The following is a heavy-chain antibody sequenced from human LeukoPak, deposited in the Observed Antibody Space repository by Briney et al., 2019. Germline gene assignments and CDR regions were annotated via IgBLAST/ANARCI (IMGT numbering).Heavy chain of an antibody. Sequence: GRSLRLSCAASGFTFSSYAMSWVRQAPGKGLEWVSAISGSGGSTYYADSVKGRFTISRDNSKNTLYLQMNSLRAEDTAVYYCAKDPITMIVVASGYFDYWGQGTLVTVSS. D-gene: IGHD3-22*01. J-gene: IGHJ4*02. CDR3: AKDPITMIVVASGYFDY. CDR2: ISGSGGST. V-gene: IGHV3-23*01. CDR1: GFTFSSYA.